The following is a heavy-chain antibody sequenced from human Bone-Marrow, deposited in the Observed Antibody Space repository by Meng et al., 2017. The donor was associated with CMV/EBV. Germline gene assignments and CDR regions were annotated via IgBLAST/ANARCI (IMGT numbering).Heavy chain of an antibody. CDR2: ISAGGGTT. V-gene: IGHV3-23*01. J-gene: IGHJ5*01. CDR1: GLTFSAYA. D-gene: IGHD5-18*01. Sequence: GGSLRLSCAASGLTFSAYAMSWVRQAPGQGLEWVSAISAGGGTTYYADSVKGRFTISRDNSKNTLYLQMNSLRADDTAVYYCAKHPVYSYGYLEYNWFDSWGQGTLVTVSS. CDR3: AKHPVYSYGYLEYNWFDS.